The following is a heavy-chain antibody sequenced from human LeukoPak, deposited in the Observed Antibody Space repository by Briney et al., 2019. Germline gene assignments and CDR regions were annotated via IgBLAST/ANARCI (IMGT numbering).Heavy chain of an antibody. CDR1: GGSISSYY. D-gene: IGHD4-17*01. V-gene: IGHV4-59*08. Sequence: SSETLSLTCTVSGGSISSYYWSWIRQPPGKGLEWIGYIYYSGSTNYNPSLKSRVTISVDTSKNQFSLKLSSVTAADTAVYYCAKPCVTTVTTPFDYWGQGTLVTVSS. J-gene: IGHJ4*02. CDR2: IYYSGST. CDR3: AKPCVTTVTTPFDY.